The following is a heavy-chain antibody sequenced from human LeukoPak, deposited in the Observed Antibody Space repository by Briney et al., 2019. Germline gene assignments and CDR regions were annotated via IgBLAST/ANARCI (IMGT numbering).Heavy chain of an antibody. J-gene: IGHJ6*02. CDR2: INHSGST. V-gene: IGHV4-34*01. CDR3: ARGPLHIVAVTATPDGMDV. Sequence: SETLSLTCAAYGGSFSGYYWSWIRQPPGKGLEWIGEINHSGSTNYNPSLKSRVTISVDTSKNQFSLKLSSVTAADTAVYYCARGPLHIVAVTATPDGMDVWGQGTTVTVSS. D-gene: IGHD2-21*02. CDR1: GGSFSGYY.